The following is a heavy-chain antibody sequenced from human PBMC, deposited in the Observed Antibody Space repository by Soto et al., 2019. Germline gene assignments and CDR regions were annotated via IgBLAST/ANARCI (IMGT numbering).Heavy chain of an antibody. J-gene: IGHJ4*02. CDR3: ARVAPPGDY. CDR2: ISAHNGNT. Sequence: GAXVKVSCKASGYTFTSYGISWVRQAPGQGLEWMGWISAHNGNTNYAQKLQGRVTMTTDTSTSTAYMELSSLRSEDTAVYYCARVAPPGDYWGQGTLVTVSS. CDR1: GYTFTSYG. V-gene: IGHV1-18*01.